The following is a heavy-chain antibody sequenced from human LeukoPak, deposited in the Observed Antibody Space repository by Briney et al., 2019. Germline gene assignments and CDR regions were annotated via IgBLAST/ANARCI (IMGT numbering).Heavy chain of an antibody. CDR2: ISSSSSYI. CDR3: ARHCSNASCDFFDAFDI. D-gene: IGHD2-2*01. CDR1: GFTFSSYW. Sequence: NPGGSLRLSCAASGFTFSSYWMHWVRQAPGKGLEWVSSISSSSSYIHSTDSVKGRFTISRDNAKNSLYLQMNSLRAEDTAVYYCARHCSNASCDFFDAFDIWGQGTMVTVSS. J-gene: IGHJ3*02. V-gene: IGHV3-21*01.